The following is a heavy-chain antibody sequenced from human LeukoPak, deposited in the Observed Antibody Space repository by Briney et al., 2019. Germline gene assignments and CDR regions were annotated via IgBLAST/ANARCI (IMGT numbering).Heavy chain of an antibody. Sequence: SETLSLTCAVYGGSFSGYYWSWIRRPPGKGLEWIGEINHSGSTNYNPSLKSRVTISVDTSKNQFSLKLSSVTAADTAVYYCARGRALWFGELLYPTGAPPDYWGQGTLVTVSS. CDR1: GGSFSGYY. V-gene: IGHV4-34*01. J-gene: IGHJ4*02. CDR3: ARGRALWFGELLYPTGAPPDY. CDR2: INHSGST. D-gene: IGHD3-10*01.